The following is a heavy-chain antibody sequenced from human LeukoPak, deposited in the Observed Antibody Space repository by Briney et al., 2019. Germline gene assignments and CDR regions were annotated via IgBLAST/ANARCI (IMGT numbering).Heavy chain of an antibody. CDR2: IYYSGST. V-gene: IGHV4-61*08. CDR3: AREPAHAYYYYGVDV. CDR1: GGSISSGGYY. Sequence: SQTLSLTCTVSGGSISSGGYYWSWIRQHPGKGLEWIGYIYYSGSTNYNPSLKSRVTISVDTSKNQFSLKLSSVTAADTAVHYCAREPAHAYYYYGVDVWGQGTTVTVSS. J-gene: IGHJ6*02.